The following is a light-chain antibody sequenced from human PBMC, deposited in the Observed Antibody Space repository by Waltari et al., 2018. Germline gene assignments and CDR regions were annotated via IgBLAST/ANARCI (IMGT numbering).Light chain of an antibody. J-gene: IGKJ2*01. CDR2: AAS. Sequence: DIQMTQSPSSLSASVGDRVTITCRASQSVSSYLNWYQQKPGKAPRLLIYAASSLQSGVPSRFSGSGSGTDFALTISSLQPEDFATYYCLQHNTYPHTFGQGTKLEIE. V-gene: IGKV1-39*01. CDR1: QSVSSY. CDR3: LQHNTYPHT.